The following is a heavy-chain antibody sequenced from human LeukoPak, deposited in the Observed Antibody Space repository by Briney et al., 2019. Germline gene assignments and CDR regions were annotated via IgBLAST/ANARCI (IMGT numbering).Heavy chain of an antibody. CDR2: XSAYNGYT. J-gene: IGHJ4*02. CDR3: ARDGKGRYDFRENDY. Sequence: ASVKVSCTASGYTFSIYGITWVRQAPGQGLEWXXXXSAYNGYTNYAQKFXXRVTMTTDTSTNTAYMELRSLRSDDTAIYYCARDGKGRYDFRENDYWGQGTLVTVSS. D-gene: IGHD3-3*01. CDR1: GYTFSIYG. V-gene: IGHV1-18*01.